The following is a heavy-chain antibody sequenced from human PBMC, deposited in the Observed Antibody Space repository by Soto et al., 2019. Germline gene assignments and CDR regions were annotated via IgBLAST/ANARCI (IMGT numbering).Heavy chain of an antibody. V-gene: IGHV3-74*01. J-gene: IGHJ4*02. Sequence: EVQLVESGGGLVQPGGSLRLSCAVSGFTFSSFWMHWVRQAPGEGLVWVSRINTDGSSTSYADSVKGRFTISSDNAKNTLYLQMTSLRVEDTAMCYCAKRGVDTFGLSYWGQGTLVTVSS. CDR3: AKRGVDTFGLSY. D-gene: IGHD3-10*01. CDR2: INTDGSST. CDR1: GFTFSSFW.